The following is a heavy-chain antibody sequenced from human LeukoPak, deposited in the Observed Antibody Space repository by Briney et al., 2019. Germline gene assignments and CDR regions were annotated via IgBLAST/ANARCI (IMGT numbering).Heavy chain of an antibody. D-gene: IGHD6-13*01. CDR2: INPNSGGT. Sequence: ASVKVSCKASGYTFTGYYMHWVRQAPGQGLEWMGWINPNSGGTNYAQKFQGRVTITADKSTSTAYMELSSLRSEDTAVYYCARAPIAAAYNWFDPWGQGTLVTVSS. CDR1: GYTFTGYY. CDR3: ARAPIAAAYNWFDP. V-gene: IGHV1-2*02. J-gene: IGHJ5*02.